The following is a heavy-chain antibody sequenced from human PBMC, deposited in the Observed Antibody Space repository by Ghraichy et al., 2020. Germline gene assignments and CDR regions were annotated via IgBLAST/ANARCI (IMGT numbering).Heavy chain of an antibody. CDR2: IKSKTDGGTT. CDR3: TTDTGSRWFVWGRDY. Sequence: GGSLRLSCAGSGFTFSNYWMNWVRQAPGKGLEWVGRIKSKTDGGTTDYAAPVKGRFTISRDDSKNTLYLQMNSLKTEDTAVYYCTTDTGSRWFVWGRDYWGEGTLVSVSS. D-gene: IGHD4-23*01. V-gene: IGHV3-15*01. J-gene: IGHJ4*02. CDR1: GFTFSNYW.